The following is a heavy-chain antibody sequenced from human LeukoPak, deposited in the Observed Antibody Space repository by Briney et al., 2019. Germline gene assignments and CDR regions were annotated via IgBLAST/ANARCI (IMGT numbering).Heavy chain of an antibody. D-gene: IGHD1/OR15-1a*01. CDR1: GYTFTGYY. J-gene: IGHJ4*02. Sequence: ASVKVSCTASGYTFTGYYIHWVRQAPGQGLEWMGWINPNNGGTNYAQKFQGRVTMTRDTSISTACMELSRLTSDDTAVYYCARSSDWINDYWGQGTLVTVSS. V-gene: IGHV1-2*02. CDR3: ARSSDWINDY. CDR2: INPNNGGT.